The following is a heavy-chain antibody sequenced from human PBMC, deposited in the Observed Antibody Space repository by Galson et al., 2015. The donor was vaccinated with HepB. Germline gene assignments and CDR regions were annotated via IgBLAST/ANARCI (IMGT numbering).Heavy chain of an antibody. CDR3: ANQVGGSWPLSDYYYYGMDV. CDR1: GFTFTNYG. J-gene: IGHJ6*02. Sequence: SLRLSCAASGFTFTNYGMHWVRQAPGKGLEWVAVISYDGNKKYYGDSVKDRFTISRDNSKNTLYLQMNSLRAEDTAVYYCANQVGGSWPLSDYYYYGMDVWGQGTTVTVSS. V-gene: IGHV3-30*18. D-gene: IGHD2-15*01. CDR2: ISYDGNKK.